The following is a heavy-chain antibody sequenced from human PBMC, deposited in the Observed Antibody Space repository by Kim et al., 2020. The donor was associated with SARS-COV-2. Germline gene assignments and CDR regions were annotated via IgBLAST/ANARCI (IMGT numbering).Heavy chain of an antibody. Sequence: QGRVTITADKSTSTAYMELSSLRSEDTAVYYCARGGIAARPRSLSYYFDYWGQGTLVTVSS. CDR3: ARGGIAARPRSLSYYFDY. V-gene: IGHV1-69*04. J-gene: IGHJ4*02. D-gene: IGHD6-6*01.